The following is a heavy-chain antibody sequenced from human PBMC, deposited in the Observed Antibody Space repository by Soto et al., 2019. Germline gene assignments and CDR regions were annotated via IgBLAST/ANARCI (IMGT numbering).Heavy chain of an antibody. Sequence: QVQLVESGGGVVQPGRSLRLSCAASGFTFSSYGMHWVRQAPGKGLEWVAVIWYDGSNKYYADSVKGRFTISRDNSKNTLYLQMNSLRAEDTAVYYCARAIMIADAFDIWGQGTMVTVSS. D-gene: IGHD3-22*01. CDR2: IWYDGSNK. CDR3: ARAIMIADAFDI. CDR1: GFTFSSYG. V-gene: IGHV3-33*01. J-gene: IGHJ3*02.